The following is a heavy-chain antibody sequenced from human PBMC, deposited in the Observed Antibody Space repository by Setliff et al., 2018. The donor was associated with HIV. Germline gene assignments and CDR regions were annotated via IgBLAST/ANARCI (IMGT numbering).Heavy chain of an antibody. Sequence: SETLSLTCSVSGYFIRSGYYWGWIRQTPGTGLEWLGSVYHRGNTYYNPSLKSRVSISVDTSKNQFSLRLRSVSAADTAVYYCARLRISGWDLDYWGQGTLVTVSS. CDR1: GYFIRSGYY. J-gene: IGHJ4*02. CDR2: VYHRGNT. V-gene: IGHV4-38-2*02. D-gene: IGHD6-19*01. CDR3: ARLRISGWDLDY.